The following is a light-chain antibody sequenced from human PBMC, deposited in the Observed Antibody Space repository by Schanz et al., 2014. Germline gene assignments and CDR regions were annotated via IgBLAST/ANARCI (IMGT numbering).Light chain of an antibody. CDR1: SSDVGGYKY. Sequence: QSALTQPRSVSGSPGQSVTISCTGTSSDVGGYKYVSWYQQHPGKAPKLMIYDVTKRPSGVPDRFSGSKSGNTASLTVSGLQAEDEADYYCTSYAGSNNFGVFGTGTKLTVL. J-gene: IGLJ1*01. V-gene: IGLV2-8*01. CDR3: TSYAGSNNFGV. CDR2: DVT.